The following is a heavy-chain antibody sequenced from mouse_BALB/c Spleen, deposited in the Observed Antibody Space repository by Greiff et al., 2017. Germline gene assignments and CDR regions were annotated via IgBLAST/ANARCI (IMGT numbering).Heavy chain of an antibody. D-gene: IGHD3-3*01. Sequence: QVQLQQSGPGLVQPSQSLSITCTVSGFSLTSYGVHWVRQSPGKGLEWLGVIWSGGSTDYHAAFISRLSISKDNSKSQVFFKMNSLQANDTAIYYCARNAVYAMDYWGQGTSVTVSS. CDR1: GFSLTSYG. CDR3: ARNAVYAMDY. CDR2: IWSGGST. V-gene: IGHV2-2*02. J-gene: IGHJ4*01.